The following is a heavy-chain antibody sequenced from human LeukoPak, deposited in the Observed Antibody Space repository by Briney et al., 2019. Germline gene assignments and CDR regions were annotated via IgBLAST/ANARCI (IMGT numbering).Heavy chain of an antibody. CDR1: GGTFSSYA. CDR3: ATPVAGTSGAFDI. CDR2: IISIFGTA. D-gene: IGHD6-19*01. J-gene: IGHJ3*02. Sequence: SVKVSCKASGGTFSSYAISWVRQAPGQGLEWMGGIISIFGTANYAQKFQGRVTITADKSTSTAYMELSSLRSEDTAVYYCATPVAGTSGAFDIWGQGTMVTVSS. V-gene: IGHV1-69*06.